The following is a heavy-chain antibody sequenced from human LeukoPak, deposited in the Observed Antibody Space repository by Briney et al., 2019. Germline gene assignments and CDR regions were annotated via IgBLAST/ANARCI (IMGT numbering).Heavy chain of an antibody. J-gene: IGHJ3*01. CDR1: GSSFNKDV. CDR3: AKRIDIAVVPEAATHQAFDV. V-gene: IGHV3-23*01. Sequence: QAGGSLRLSCVVSGSSFNKDVMSWFRQAPGKGLEWVSSVSPGGVSPNHADSVKGRFTVSRDDSLNTLYLQMNSLRVDDTAVYYCAKRIDIAVVPEAATHQAFDVWGQGTMVTVSS. CDR2: VSPGGVSP. D-gene: IGHD2-2*01.